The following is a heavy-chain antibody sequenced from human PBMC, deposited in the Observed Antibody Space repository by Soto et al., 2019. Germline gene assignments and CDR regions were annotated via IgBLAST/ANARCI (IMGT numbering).Heavy chain of an antibody. CDR3: ARGPYYYDSSGYYAY. CDR2: INSDGSTT. V-gene: IGHV3-74*01. J-gene: IGHJ4*02. Sequence: GGSLRLSCAASGFTFRSYWMHWVRQAPGKGLVWVSRINSDGSTTNYTDSVKGRFTISRDNAKNTLYLQMNSLRAEDTAVYYCARGPYYYDSSGYYAYWGQGTLVTVSS. D-gene: IGHD3-22*01. CDR1: GFTFRSYW.